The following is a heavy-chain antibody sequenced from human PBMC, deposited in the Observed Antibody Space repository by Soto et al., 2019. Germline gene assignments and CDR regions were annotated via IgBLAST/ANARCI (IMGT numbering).Heavy chain of an antibody. CDR2: IRSKAYGGTT. Sequence: GGSLRLSCTASGFTFGDYAMSWFRQAPGKGLEWVGFIRSKAYGGTTEYAASVKGRFTISRDDSKSIAYLQMNSLKTEYTAVYYCTRDHSSSWYLSYFDYWGQGTLVTVSS. V-gene: IGHV3-49*03. CDR3: TRDHSSSWYLSYFDY. D-gene: IGHD6-13*01. J-gene: IGHJ4*02. CDR1: GFTFGDYA.